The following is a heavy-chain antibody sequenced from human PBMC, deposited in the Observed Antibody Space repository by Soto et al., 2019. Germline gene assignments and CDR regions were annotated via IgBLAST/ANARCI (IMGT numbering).Heavy chain of an antibody. J-gene: IGHJ4*02. D-gene: IGHD6-13*01. CDR3: ARDHSRDGSWYNY. Sequence: GASVKGSLKASWYIFTSYVLHLVRPAPGQGLEWMGWISAYNGNTNYAQKLQGRVTMTTDTSTSTAYMELRSLRSDDTAVYYCARDHSRDGSWYNYWGQGTLVTVSS. CDR1: WYIFTSYV. V-gene: IGHV1-18*01. CDR2: ISAYNGNT.